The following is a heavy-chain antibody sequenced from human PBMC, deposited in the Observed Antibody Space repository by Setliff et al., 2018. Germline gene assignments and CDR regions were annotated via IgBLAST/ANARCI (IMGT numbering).Heavy chain of an antibody. Sequence: PGGSLRLSCAASGFNFGAYVMHWVRQAPGKGLEWVALISYDATKKYYADILEGRFTISRDNAKNSLSLQMNSLRAEDTAVYYCARDVYDFRTGEGDPWGQGTRVTVSS. J-gene: IGHJ5*02. CDR3: ARDVYDFRTGEGDP. V-gene: IGHV3-30*03. CDR1: GFNFGAYV. CDR2: ISYDATKK. D-gene: IGHD3-3*01.